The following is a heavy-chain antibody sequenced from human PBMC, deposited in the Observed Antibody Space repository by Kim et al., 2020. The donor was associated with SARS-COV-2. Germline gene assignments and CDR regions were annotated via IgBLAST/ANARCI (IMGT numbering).Heavy chain of an antibody. Sequence: ATPVEGRFTISRDDSKNTLYLQMNSLKTEDTAVYYCTIPSRDSSGYAGYWGQGTLVTVSS. J-gene: IGHJ4*02. V-gene: IGHV3-15*01. CDR3: TIPSRDSSGYAGY. D-gene: IGHD3-22*01.